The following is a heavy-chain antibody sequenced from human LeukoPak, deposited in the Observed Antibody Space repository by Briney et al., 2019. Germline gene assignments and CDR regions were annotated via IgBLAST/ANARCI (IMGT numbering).Heavy chain of an antibody. CDR3: ARDSGAYGDYQTYHY. V-gene: IGHV3-7*01. J-gene: IGHJ4*02. D-gene: IGHD4-17*01. CDR2: IKQDGSEK. CDR1: GSTFSSYA. Sequence: GGSLRLSCAASGSTFSSYAMSWVRQAPGKGLEWVANIKQDGSEKYYVDSVKGRFTISRDNAKNSLYLQMNSLRAEDTAVYYCARDSGAYGDYQTYHYWGQGTLVTVSS.